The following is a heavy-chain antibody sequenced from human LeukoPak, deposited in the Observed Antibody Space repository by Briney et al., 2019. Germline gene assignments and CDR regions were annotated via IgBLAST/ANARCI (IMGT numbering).Heavy chain of an antibody. V-gene: IGHV4-39*01. CDR2: IYYSGST. CDR3: AGSSRSSGWYFDY. CDR1: GGSISSSSYY. J-gene: IGHJ4*02. D-gene: IGHD6-19*01. Sequence: PSETLSLTCTVSGGSISSSSYYWGWIRQPPGKGLEWIGSIYYSGSTYYNPSLKSRVTISVDTPKNQFSLKLSSVTAADTAVYYCAGSSRSSGWYFDYWGQGTLVTVSS.